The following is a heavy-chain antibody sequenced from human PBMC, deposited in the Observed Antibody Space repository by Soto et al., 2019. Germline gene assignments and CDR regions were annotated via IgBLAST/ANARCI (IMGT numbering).Heavy chain of an antibody. CDR2: ISYDGSNK. V-gene: IGHV3-30*18. CDR1: GFTFSSYG. J-gene: IGHJ4*02. Sequence: PGGSLRLSCAASGFTFSSYGMHWVRQAPGKGLEWVAVISYDGSNKYYADSVKGRFTISRDNSKNTLYLQMNSLRAEDTAVYYCAKVYCSGGSCYYRQYYFDYWGQGTLVTVSS. D-gene: IGHD2-15*01. CDR3: AKVYCSGGSCYYRQYYFDY.